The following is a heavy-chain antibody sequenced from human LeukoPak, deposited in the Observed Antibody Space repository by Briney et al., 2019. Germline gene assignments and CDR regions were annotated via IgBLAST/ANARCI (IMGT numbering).Heavy chain of an antibody. V-gene: IGHV4-59*01. CDR3: ARGSSNWNYDPNLDY. CDR2: VYNSGST. CDR1: GGSISSYY. J-gene: IGHJ4*02. Sequence: SETLSLTCTVSGGSISSYYWSWIRQPPGKGLEWIGYVYNSGSTNYNPSLKSRVTISVDMSKNQFSLKLTSVTAADTAVYYCARGSSNWNYDPNLDYWGQGTLVSVSS. D-gene: IGHD1-7*01.